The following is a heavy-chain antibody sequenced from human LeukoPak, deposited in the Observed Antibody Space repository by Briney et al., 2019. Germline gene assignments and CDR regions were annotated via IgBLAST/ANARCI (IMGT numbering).Heavy chain of an antibody. CDR2: INHSGST. D-gene: IGHD1-14*01. CDR1: GGSFSAYY. V-gene: IGHV4-34*01. CDR3: ARGGITSHYYYYYMDV. J-gene: IGHJ6*03. Sequence: PSETLSLTCAVYGGSFSAYYWSWIRKPPGKGLEWIGEINHSGSTNYNPSLKSRVTISVDTSKNQFSLKLSSVTAADTAVYYCARGGITSHYYYYYMDVWGKGTTVTVSS.